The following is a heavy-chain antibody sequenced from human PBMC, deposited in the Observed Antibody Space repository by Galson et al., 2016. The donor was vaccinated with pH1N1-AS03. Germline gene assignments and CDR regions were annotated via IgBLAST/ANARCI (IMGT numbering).Heavy chain of an antibody. J-gene: IGHJ4*02. D-gene: IGHD5-18*01. CDR1: GFTFRDYN. CDR3: ARDTARSFDY. CDR2: IEASSTYI. V-gene: IGHV3-21*01. Sequence: SLRLSCAVSGFTFRDYNLNRVRQAPGKGPEWVSSIEASSTYIYYADSVKGRFTISRDNSKNSLYLQMNSLRAEDTAVYYCARDTARSFDYWGLGTLVSVSS.